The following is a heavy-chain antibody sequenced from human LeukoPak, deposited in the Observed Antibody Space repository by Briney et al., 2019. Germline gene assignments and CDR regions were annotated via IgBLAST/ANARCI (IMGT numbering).Heavy chain of an antibody. V-gene: IGHV3-15*01. D-gene: IGHD2-15*01. CDR1: GFTFSSYW. J-gene: IGHJ4*02. CDR3: TADMPASSRASDY. CDR2: IKSKTDGGTT. Sequence: GGSLRLSCVTSGFTFSSYWMSWVRQAPGMGLEWVGRIKSKTDGGTTEYAAPVKGRFTISRDDSKTTLYLQINSLKTEDTAVYFCTADMPASSRASDYWGQGTLVTVSS.